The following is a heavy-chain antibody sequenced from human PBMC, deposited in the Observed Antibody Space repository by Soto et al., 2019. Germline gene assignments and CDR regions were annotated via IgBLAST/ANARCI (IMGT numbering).Heavy chain of an antibody. Sequence: QVQLQESGPGLVMPSGTLSLTCVVSSGSISSNDWWTWVRQPPGKGLEWLGEIHHTGTTNYNPSLKSRVTISVDNSKNQFSLNLDSVTAAETAVYYCANWGGLHVPRLYWGRGILVTVSS. CDR3: ANWGGLHVPRLY. CDR2: IHHTGTT. D-gene: IGHD3-16*01. J-gene: IGHJ4*02. V-gene: IGHV4-4*02. CDR1: SGSISSNDW.